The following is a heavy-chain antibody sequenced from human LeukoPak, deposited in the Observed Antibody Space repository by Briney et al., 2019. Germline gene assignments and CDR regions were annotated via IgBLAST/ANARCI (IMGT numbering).Heavy chain of an antibody. CDR3: ACXRFTVGFYMDV. V-gene: IGHV4-61*02. CDR1: GGSISSGSXX. CDR2: XXTXGXX. D-gene: IGHD1-26*01. Sequence: PSQTLXLTCTVSGGSISSGSXXXXWIRXPAXXXXXXIGRXXTXGXXXYNPXLXXXXXXSXDTSKNQFSLKLSSVTAPXTAVYYCACXRFTVGFYMDVWGKGTTVTVSS. J-gene: IGHJ6*03.